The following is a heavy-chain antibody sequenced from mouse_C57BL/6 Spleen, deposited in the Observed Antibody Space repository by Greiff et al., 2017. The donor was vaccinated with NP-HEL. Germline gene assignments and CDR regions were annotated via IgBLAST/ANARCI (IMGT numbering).Heavy chain of an antibody. CDR1: GYTFTSYW. CDR2: IDPSDSYT. V-gene: IGHV1-50*01. J-gene: IGHJ2*01. Sequence: QVQLQQPGAELVKPGASVKLSCKASGYTFTSYWMQWVKQRPGQGLEWIGEIDPSDSYTNYNQKFKGKATLTVDTSSSTAYMQLSSLTSEDSAVYYCARSLVYDGYPFDYWGQGTTLTVSS. CDR3: ARSLVYDGYPFDY. D-gene: IGHD2-3*01.